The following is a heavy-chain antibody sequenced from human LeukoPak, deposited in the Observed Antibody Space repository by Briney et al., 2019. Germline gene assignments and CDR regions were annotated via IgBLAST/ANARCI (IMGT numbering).Heavy chain of an antibody. V-gene: IGHV6-1*01. CDR1: GDSVSSISAA. CDR2: TYYTSKWYN. D-gene: IGHD3-10*01. CDR3: ARDTFGSGSYSFDY. Sequence: SQTLSLTCAISGDSVSSISAAWSWVRQSPSRGLEWLGRTYYTSKWYNDYAVSVKSRIIINPDTSKNQFSLQLNSVTPEDTAVYYCARDTFGSGSYSFDYWGQGTLVTVSS. J-gene: IGHJ4*02.